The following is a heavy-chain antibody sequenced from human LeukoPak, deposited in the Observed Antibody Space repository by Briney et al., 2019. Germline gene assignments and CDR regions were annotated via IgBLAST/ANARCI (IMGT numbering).Heavy chain of an antibody. V-gene: IGHV3-48*04. D-gene: IGHD1-7*01. CDR3: ARAPWTGELLTNFDY. CDR2: ISSSGSTI. CDR1: GLSFSSSW. Sequence: PGGSLRLSCAASGLSFSSSWMNWVRQAPGKGLEWVSYISSSGSTIYYADSVKGRFTISRDNAKNSLYLQMNSLRAEDTAVYYCARAPWTGELLTNFDYWGQGTLVTVSS. J-gene: IGHJ4*02.